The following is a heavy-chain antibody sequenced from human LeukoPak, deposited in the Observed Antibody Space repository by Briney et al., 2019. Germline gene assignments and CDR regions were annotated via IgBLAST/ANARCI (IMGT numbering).Heavy chain of an antibody. V-gene: IGHV4-59*01. CDR2: IYYSGST. D-gene: IGHD3-22*01. Sequence: SETLSLTCTVSGGSISSYYWSWIRQPPGKGLEWIGYIYYSGSTNYNPSLKSRVTISVDTSKNQFSLKLSSVTAADTAVYYCARENDSSFFDYWGQGTLVNVSS. CDR1: GGSISSYY. J-gene: IGHJ4*02. CDR3: ARENDSSFFDY.